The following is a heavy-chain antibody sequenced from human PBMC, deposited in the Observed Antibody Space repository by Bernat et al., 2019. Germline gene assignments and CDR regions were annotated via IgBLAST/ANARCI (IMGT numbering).Heavy chain of an antibody. CDR1: GGSISSFY. D-gene: IGHD3-10*01. V-gene: IGHV4-59*08. CDR2: IYYSGST. CDR3: ARRLKLLSTGDAFDL. Sequence: QVQLQESGPGLVKPSETLSLTCTVSGGSISSFYWTWIRQPPGKGLEWIGYIYYSGSTNYNPSLKSRVTISVDTAKKQFSLKLSSVTAADTAVDYWARRLKLLSTGDAFDLWGQGTMVTVSS. J-gene: IGHJ3*01.